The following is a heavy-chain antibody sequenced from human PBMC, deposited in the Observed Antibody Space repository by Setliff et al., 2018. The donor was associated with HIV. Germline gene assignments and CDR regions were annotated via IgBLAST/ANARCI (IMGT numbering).Heavy chain of an antibody. J-gene: IGHJ4*02. CDR1: GFTFDDYA. CDR2: ISWNSGSM. V-gene: IGHV3-9*01. CDR3: TRDGSGWSED. D-gene: IGHD6-19*01. Sequence: GGSLRLSCAASGFTFDDYAMHWVRQAPGKGLEWVSGISWNSGSMGYADSVRGRFTISRDNARNSLYLQMNSLRAEDTAVYYCTRDGSGWSEDWGQGTLVTVSS.